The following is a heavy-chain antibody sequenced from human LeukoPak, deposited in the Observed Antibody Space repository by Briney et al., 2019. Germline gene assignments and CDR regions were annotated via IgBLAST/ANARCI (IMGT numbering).Heavy chain of an antibody. V-gene: IGHV3-23*01. CDR1: VFTLSNSA. D-gene: IGHD6-19*01. CDR2: LSGSGFTT. J-gene: IGHJ4*01. Sequence: GGSLRLSRAASVFTLSNSAMSWVRQAPGKGLEGVSTLSGSGFTTYYADYVKGRFTISRDNSKNTLYLQMNSLRAEDTAVYYCAKGIYSSGWSYFDYWGHGTLVTVSS. CDR3: AKGIYSSGWSYFDY.